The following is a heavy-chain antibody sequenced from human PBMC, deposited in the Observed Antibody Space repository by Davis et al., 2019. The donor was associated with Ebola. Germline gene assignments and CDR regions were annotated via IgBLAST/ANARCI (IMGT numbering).Heavy chain of an antibody. D-gene: IGHD3-22*01. Sequence: GGSLRLSCAASGFTFSSYSMNWVRRAPGKGLEWVSSISSSSSYIYYADSVKGRFTISRDNSKNTHYLQMNTLRADDTAIYYCAKGRRSESSGYYYQPFDSWGQGALVTVSS. CDR3: AKGRRSESSGYYYQPFDS. J-gene: IGHJ4*02. CDR2: ISSSSSYI. V-gene: IGHV3-21*04. CDR1: GFTFSSYS.